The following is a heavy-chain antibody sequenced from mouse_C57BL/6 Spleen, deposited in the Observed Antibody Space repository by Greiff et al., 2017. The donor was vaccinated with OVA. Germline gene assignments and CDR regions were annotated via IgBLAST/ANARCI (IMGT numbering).Heavy chain of an antibody. V-gene: IGHV1-82*01. CDR3: ARLRDGYPLYYAMDY. CDR1: GYAFSSSW. J-gene: IGHJ4*01. Sequence: QVQLQQSGPELVKPGASVKISCKASGYAFSSSWMNWVKQRPGKGLEWIGRIYPGDGDTNYNGKFKGKATLTADKSSSTAYMQRSRLTSEDSAVYFCARLRDGYPLYYAMDYWGQGTSVTVSS. D-gene: IGHD2-3*01. CDR2: IYPGDGDT.